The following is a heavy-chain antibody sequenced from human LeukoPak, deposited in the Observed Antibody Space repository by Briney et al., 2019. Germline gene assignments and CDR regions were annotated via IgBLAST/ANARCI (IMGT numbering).Heavy chain of an antibody. CDR2: ISAHNGNT. CDR1: GYTFTSYG. D-gene: IGHD3-3*01. J-gene: IGHJ3*02. V-gene: IGHV1-18*01. CDR3: ARVSLSIFGVVTHDAFDI. Sequence: GASVKVSCKASGYTFTSYGISWVRQAPGQGLEWMGWISAHNGNTNYAQKLQGRVTMTTDTSTSTAYMELRSLRSDDTAVYYCARVSLSIFGVVTHDAFDIWGQGTMVTVSS.